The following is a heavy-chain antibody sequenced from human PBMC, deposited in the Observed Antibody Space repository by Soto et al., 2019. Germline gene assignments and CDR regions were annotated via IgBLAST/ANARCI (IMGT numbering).Heavy chain of an antibody. CDR1: GFTFSTYA. CDR2: ISGSGSDR. D-gene: IGHD3-10*01. Sequence: EVQVLESGGGLVQPGGSLRLSCVASGFTFSTYAMNWVRQAPGKGLEWVSGISGSGSDRYYADCVRGRFTSSRDNSNNTLNLQMASLRAEDTARYYCTKTPRSYYDYMDVWGKGTTVTVSS. CDR3: TKTPRSYYDYMDV. J-gene: IGHJ6*03. V-gene: IGHV3-23*01.